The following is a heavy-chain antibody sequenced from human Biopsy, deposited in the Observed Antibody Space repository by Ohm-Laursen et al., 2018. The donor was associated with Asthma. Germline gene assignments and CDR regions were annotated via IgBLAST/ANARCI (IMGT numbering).Heavy chain of an antibody. Sequence: SDTLSLTWIVSGASITTSPSYWSWLRLLPGKGLEWIGCIYYSGETFFNPSLKNPLFMSLDSSKNQFSLKMTSVTVADTAVYFCARNLPGYTYGPFEDWGQGTLVTVSS. D-gene: IGHD5-18*01. CDR3: ARNLPGYTYGPFED. CDR2: IYYSGET. CDR1: GASITTSPSY. V-gene: IGHV4-31*01. J-gene: IGHJ4*02.